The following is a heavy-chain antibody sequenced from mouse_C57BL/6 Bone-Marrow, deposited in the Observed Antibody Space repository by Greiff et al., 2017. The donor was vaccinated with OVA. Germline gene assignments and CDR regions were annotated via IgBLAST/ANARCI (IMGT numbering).Heavy chain of an antibody. Sequence: EVKLQQSGPELVKPGASVKISCKASGYTFTDYYMNWVKQSHGKSLEWIGDINPNNGGTSYNQKFKGKATLTVDKSSSTAYMEIRSLTSEDSAVYYCARSNYGNYFDYWGQGTTLTVSS. D-gene: IGHD1-1*01. V-gene: IGHV1-26*01. CDR1: GYTFTDYY. CDR2: INPNNGGT. CDR3: ARSNYGNYFDY. J-gene: IGHJ2*01.